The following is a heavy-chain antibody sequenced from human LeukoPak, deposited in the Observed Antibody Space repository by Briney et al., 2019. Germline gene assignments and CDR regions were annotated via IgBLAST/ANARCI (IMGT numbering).Heavy chain of an antibody. CDR3: ARGGFYYGSGSYYNGGWFDP. V-gene: IGHV4-59*08. CDR2: IYYSGST. J-gene: IGHJ5*02. Sequence: SEILSLTCTVSGGSISSYYWSWIRQPPGKGLEWIGYIYYSGSTNYNPSLKSRVTISVDTSKNQFSLKLSSATAADTAVYYCARGGFYYGSGSYYNGGWFDPWGQGTLVTVSS. CDR1: GGSISSYY. D-gene: IGHD3-10*01.